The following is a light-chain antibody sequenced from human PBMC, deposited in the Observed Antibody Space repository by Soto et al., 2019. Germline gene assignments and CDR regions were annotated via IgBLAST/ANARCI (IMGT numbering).Light chain of an antibody. V-gene: IGKV1-13*02. Sequence: IQLTQSPSSLSVSVGDRVTITCRAGQDIGSALAWYQQRPGKAPKLLLYDASNLEAGVPSRFSGSGSGTDFTLTISRLRPEDFATYHRQQFNGFPLTFGGGTKVQIK. CDR1: QDIGSA. CDR3: QQFNGFPLT. CDR2: DAS. J-gene: IGKJ4*01.